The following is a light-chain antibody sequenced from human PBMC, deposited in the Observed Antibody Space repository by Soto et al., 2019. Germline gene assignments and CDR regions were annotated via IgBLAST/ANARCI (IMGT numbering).Light chain of an antibody. V-gene: IGKV1-5*03. CDR1: QSISSW. CDR3: QHYNSYPWT. Sequence: DIQMTQSPSTLSASVGDRVTITCRASQSISSWLAWYQQKPGKAPKLLIYKASSLESGVPSRFSGSGSGTEFTLTISSLQPDDFATYXCQHYNSYPWTFGQGTKVEIK. J-gene: IGKJ1*01. CDR2: KAS.